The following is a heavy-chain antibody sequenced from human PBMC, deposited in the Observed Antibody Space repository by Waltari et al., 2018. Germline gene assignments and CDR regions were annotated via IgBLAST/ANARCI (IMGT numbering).Heavy chain of an antibody. V-gene: IGHV3-7*01. CDR3: ARPYSSGWYINFDY. CDR1: GFTFRSYS. D-gene: IGHD6-19*01. Sequence: EVQLVESGGGLVQPGGSLRPSCTASGFTFRSYSMVWVRQAPGKGLEWVATIKQDGSESYYVDSVKGRFTFSRDNAKNSLYLQMNSLRAEDTAVYYCARPYSSGWYINFDYWGQGTLVTVSS. CDR2: IKQDGSES. J-gene: IGHJ4*02.